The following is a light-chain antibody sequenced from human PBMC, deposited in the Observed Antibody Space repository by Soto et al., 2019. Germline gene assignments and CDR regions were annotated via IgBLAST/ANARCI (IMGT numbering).Light chain of an antibody. J-gene: IGKJ4*01. CDR3: QQRRTWPPLT. V-gene: IGKV3-11*01. CDR1: QSVSNF. Sequence: EIVLTQSPDTLSLSPGERATLSCRASQSVSNFLAWYQQKPGQAPRLLIYDASTRATAIPARFSGSGSGTDFALTISSLEPEDFAVYYCQQRRTWPPLTFGGGTKVEIK. CDR2: DAS.